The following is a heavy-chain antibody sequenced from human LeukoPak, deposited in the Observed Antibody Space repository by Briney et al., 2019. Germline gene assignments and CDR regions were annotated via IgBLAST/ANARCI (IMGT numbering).Heavy chain of an antibody. V-gene: IGHV3-53*01. CDR3: AKGEYSTSSPIDY. CDR1: GFTVSSNY. D-gene: IGHD6-6*01. Sequence: GGSLRLSCAASGFTVSSNYMSWVRRAPGKGLEWLSVIYSGGSTYYADSVKGRFTISRDNSKNTLYLQMNSLRAEDTALYYCAKGEYSTSSPIDYWGQGTLVTVSS. J-gene: IGHJ4*02. CDR2: IYSGGST.